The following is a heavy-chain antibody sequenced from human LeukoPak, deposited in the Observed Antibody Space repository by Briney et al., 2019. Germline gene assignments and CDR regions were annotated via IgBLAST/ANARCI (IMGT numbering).Heavy chain of an antibody. CDR2: INSDGSEG. V-gene: IGHV3-7*03. Sequence: GGSLRLSCAVSGFTFSGFWMSWSRQAPGKGLEWVASINSDGSEGYYADVVKGRFTISRDTAKNSLYLQINSLRAEDTAVYYCARSSYSSSSSVWGQGTMVTVSS. CDR3: ARSSYSSSSSV. J-gene: IGHJ3*01. CDR1: GFTFSGFW. D-gene: IGHD6-6*01.